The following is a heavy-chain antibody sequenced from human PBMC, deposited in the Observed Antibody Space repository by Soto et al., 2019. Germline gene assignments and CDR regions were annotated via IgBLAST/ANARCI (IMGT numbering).Heavy chain of an antibody. J-gene: IGHJ4*02. V-gene: IGHV1-69*13. CDR3: ARLHYYDSSGYPILYYFDY. CDR2: IIPIFGTA. Sequence: SVKVPCKASGGTFSSYAISWVRQAPGQGLEWMGGIIPIFGTANYAQKFQGRVTITADESTSTAYMELSSLRSEDTAVYYCARLHYYDSSGYPILYYFDYWGQGTLVTVSS. CDR1: GGTFSSYA. D-gene: IGHD3-22*01.